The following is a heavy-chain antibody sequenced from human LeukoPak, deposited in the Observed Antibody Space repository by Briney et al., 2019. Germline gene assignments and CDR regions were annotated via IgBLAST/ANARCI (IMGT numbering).Heavy chain of an antibody. CDR3: AKDPNRASSGWFYYYYYMDV. J-gene: IGHJ6*03. Sequence: GGSLRLSCAASGFTFSTYGMHWVRQAPGKGLEWVAFIRYGGSNKYYADSVKGRFTISRDNSKNTLYLQMNSLRAEDTAVYYCAKDPNRASSGWFYYYYYMDVWGKGTTVTVSS. D-gene: IGHD6-19*01. V-gene: IGHV3-30*02. CDR2: IRYGGSNK. CDR1: GFTFSTYG.